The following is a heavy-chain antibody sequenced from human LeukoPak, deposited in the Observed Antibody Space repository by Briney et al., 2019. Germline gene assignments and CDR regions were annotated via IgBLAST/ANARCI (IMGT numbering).Heavy chain of an antibody. CDR2: IYYSGST. D-gene: IGHD2-15*01. V-gene: IGHV4-59*01. J-gene: IGHJ4*02. CDR3: AREWRMGFIDY. Sequence: PSETLSLTCTVSGGFINSYYWTWICQPPAKGLEWIGYIYYSGSTNYNPSLKSRVSISVDTSKNQFSLKLNSVTAADTAVYYCAREWRMGFIDYWGQGTLVTVSS. CDR1: GGFINSYY.